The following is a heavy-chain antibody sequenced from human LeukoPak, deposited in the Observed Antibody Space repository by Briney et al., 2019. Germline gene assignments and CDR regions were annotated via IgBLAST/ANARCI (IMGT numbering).Heavy chain of an antibody. D-gene: IGHD6-19*01. CDR3: ARSGIAVASGDY. CDR1: GFTFSSYG. Sequence: HPGGSLRLSCAASGFTFSSYGMHWVRQAPGKGLEWVAVIWYDGSNKYYADSVKGRFTISRDNSKSTVYLQMNSLRAEDTAVYYCARSGIAVASGDYWGQGTLVTVSS. V-gene: IGHV3-33*01. CDR2: IWYDGSNK. J-gene: IGHJ4*02.